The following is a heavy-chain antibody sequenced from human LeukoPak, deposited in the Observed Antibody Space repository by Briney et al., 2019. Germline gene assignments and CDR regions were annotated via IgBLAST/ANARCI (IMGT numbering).Heavy chain of an antibody. Sequence: ASVKVSCKASGYTFTGYYMHWVRQAPGQGLEWMGWISAYNGNTNYAQKLQGRVTMTTDTSTSTAYMELRSLRSDDTAVYYCASGSHLDYWGQGTLVTVSS. CDR1: GYTFTGYY. D-gene: IGHD2-15*01. CDR2: ISAYNGNT. V-gene: IGHV1-18*04. J-gene: IGHJ4*02. CDR3: ASGSHLDY.